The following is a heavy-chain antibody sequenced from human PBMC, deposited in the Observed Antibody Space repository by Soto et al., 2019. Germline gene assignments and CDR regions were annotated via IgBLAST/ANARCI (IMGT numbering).Heavy chain of an antibody. CDR3: ARGLVVVSATYWYFDL. CDR1: GYTFTSYD. J-gene: IGHJ2*01. Sequence: QVQLVQSGAEVKKPGASVKVSCKASGYTFTSYDINWVRQAAGQGLEWIGWMNPNSGKAVYAQKFQGRVTMAGNTSISTAYMELSSLRSDDTALYFCARGLVVVSATYWYFDLWGRGTLFTVSS. CDR2: MNPNSGKA. V-gene: IGHV1-8*01. D-gene: IGHD2-15*01.